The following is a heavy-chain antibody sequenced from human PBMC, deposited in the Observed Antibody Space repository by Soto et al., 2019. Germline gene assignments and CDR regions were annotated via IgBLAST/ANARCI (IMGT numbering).Heavy chain of an antibody. Sequence: QVQLVESGGGMVQPGRSLRLSCAASGFTFSSYGIHWVRQAPGKGLEWVAVISYDGSNKYYADSVKGRFTISRDDSKNTLYLQMNSLRAEDTAVYYCAKQGLPHHNWFDPWGQGTVVTVSS. J-gene: IGHJ5*02. CDR2: ISYDGSNK. CDR3: AKQGLPHHNWFDP. D-gene: IGHD2-15*01. V-gene: IGHV3-30*18. CDR1: GFTFSSYG.